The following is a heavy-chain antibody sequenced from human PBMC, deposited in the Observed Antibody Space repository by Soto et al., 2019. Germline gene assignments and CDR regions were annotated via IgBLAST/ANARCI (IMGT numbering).Heavy chain of an antibody. J-gene: IGHJ6*02. D-gene: IGHD2-21*02. V-gene: IGHV4-59*01. CDR1: GGTISRYY. CDR3: ARDLWGYGGTDCYPLDV. Sequence: QVQLQESGPGLVKPSETLSLTCTVSGGTISRYYWSWIRQPPGKGLEWIGYMYNTGSTVYNPSFKSRVTISVDTSKNQCSLKLTSVTAADTAVYYCARDLWGYGGTDCYPLDVWGQGTTVTVSS. CDR2: MYNTGST.